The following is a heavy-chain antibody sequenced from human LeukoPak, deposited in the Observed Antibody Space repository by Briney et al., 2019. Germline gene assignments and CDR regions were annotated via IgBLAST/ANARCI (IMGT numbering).Heavy chain of an antibody. CDR1: GGSISSGGYY. CDR2: IYYSGST. Sequence: SETLSLTCTVSGGSISSGGYYWSWIRQHPGKGLEWIGYIYYSGSTYYNPSLKSRVTISVDTSKNQFSLKLSSVTAADTAVYYCARVPHYCSGGSCYSEWYFDLWGRGTLVTVSS. D-gene: IGHD2-15*01. J-gene: IGHJ2*01. CDR3: ARVPHYCSGGSCYSEWYFDL. V-gene: IGHV4-31*03.